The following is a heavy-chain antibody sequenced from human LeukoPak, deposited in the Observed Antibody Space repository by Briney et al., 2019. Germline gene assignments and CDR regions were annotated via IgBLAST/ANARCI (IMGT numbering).Heavy chain of an antibody. J-gene: IGHJ4*02. CDR3: ASGYTYVRLGDH. V-gene: IGHV3-74*01. D-gene: IGHD5-18*01. Sequence: GGSLRLSCAVSGLSFSNYWMHWVRQAPGKGLVWVARTNLHGTTVDYADSVKGRFTISTDNAKNTLFLQMNSMRAEDTAVYYCASGYTYVRLGDHWGQGTLVTVSS. CDR1: GLSFSNYW. CDR2: TNLHGTTV.